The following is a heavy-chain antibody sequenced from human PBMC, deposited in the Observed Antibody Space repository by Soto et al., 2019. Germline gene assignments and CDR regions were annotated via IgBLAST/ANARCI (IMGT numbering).Heavy chain of an antibody. CDR2: INHSGST. V-gene: IGHV4-34*01. J-gene: IGHJ5*02. CDR1: GGSFSGYY. Sequence: PSETLSLTFAVYGGSFSGYYWSWIRQPPGGGLEWIGEINHSGSTNYNPSLKSRVTISVDTSKNQFSLKLSSVTAADTAVYYCARGIVVVPAAPLGSWFDPWGQGTLVTVSS. CDR3: ARGIVVVPAAPLGSWFDP. D-gene: IGHD2-2*01.